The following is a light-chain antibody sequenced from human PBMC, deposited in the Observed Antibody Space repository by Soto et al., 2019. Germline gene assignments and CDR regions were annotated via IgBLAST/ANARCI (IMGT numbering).Light chain of an antibody. CDR1: SSDVGGYNY. CDR2: EVS. CDR3: TSYTSSNTPV. V-gene: IGLV2-14*01. Sequence: QSALTQPASVSGSPGQAITISCTGTSSDVGGYNYVSWYQQHPGKAPKLMIYEVSNRPSGVSDRSSGSKSGNTASLTISGLQAEDEADYYCTSYTSSNTPVFGTGTKSPS. J-gene: IGLJ1*01.